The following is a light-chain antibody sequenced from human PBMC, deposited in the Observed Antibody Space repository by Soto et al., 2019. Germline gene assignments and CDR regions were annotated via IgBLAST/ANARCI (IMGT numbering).Light chain of an antibody. CDR1: SSDVGDGDF. V-gene: IGLV2-14*01. J-gene: IGLJ3*02. CDR2: KVS. Sequence: QSVLTQPASVSGSPRQSITISCTGTSSDVGDGDFVSWYQQRPGNAPKLMIYKVSKRPSGVSNRFSGSKSGNTASLTVSGLQAEDEADYYCCSYTRSNTWVFGGGTKLTVL. CDR3: CSYTRSNTWV.